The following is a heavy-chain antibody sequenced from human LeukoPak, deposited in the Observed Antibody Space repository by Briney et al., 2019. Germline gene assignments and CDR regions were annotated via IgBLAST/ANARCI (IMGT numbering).Heavy chain of an antibody. CDR3: ARVQNNYYYYYGMDV. J-gene: IGHJ6*02. CDR2: ISSSSSYI. CDR1: GFTFSSYS. D-gene: IGHD1/OR15-1a*01. Sequence: GGSLRLSCAASGFTFSSYSMNWVRQAPGKGLEWVSSISSSSSYIYYADSVKGRFAISRDNAKNSLYLQMNSLRAEDTAVYYCARVQNNYYYYYGMDVWGQGTTVTVSS. V-gene: IGHV3-21*01.